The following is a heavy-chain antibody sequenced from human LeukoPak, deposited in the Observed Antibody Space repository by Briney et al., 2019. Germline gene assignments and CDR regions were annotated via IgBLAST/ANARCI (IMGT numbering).Heavy chain of an antibody. CDR1: GFTFSSYS. V-gene: IGHV3-21*01. D-gene: IGHD3-22*01. CDR3: ARDIRVVNALDI. CDR2: ISSSSSYI. J-gene: IGHJ3*02. Sequence: SGGSLRLSCAASGFTFSSYSMNWVRQAPGKGLEWVSSISSSSSYIYYADSVKGRFTISRDNAKNSLYLQMNSLRAEDAAVYYCARDIRVVNALDIWGQGTMVTVSS.